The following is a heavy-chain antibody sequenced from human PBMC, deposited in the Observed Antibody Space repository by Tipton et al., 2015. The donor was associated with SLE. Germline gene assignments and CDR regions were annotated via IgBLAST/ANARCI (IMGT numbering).Heavy chain of an antibody. CDR1: GGTFSSYV. J-gene: IGHJ4*02. CDR3: ARGPLRAAAGLDY. CDR2: IIPIFGTT. D-gene: IGHD6-13*01. Sequence: QSGPEVKKPGSSVQVSCKASGGTFSSYVITWVRQAPGQGLEWMGGIIPIFGTTNYAQKFQGRVTITADDFTTTAYLELRSLRSQDTAVYYCARGPLRAAAGLDYWGQGTLVTVSS. V-gene: IGHV1-69*01.